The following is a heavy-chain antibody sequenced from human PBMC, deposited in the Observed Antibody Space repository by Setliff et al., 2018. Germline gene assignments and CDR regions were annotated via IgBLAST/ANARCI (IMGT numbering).Heavy chain of an antibody. CDR3: ARLSCSSNSCPFDF. D-gene: IGHD2-2*01. CDR2: IYYSGTT. Sequence: SETLSLTCAVSGGSISSGGYYWSWIRQHPGKGLEWIGYIYYSGTTYYNPSLKSRLTMSVDTSKNQFTLKVISVTAADTAVYYCARLSCSSNSCPFDFWVQGTLVTVSS. V-gene: IGHV4-31*11. CDR1: GGSISSGGYY. J-gene: IGHJ4*02.